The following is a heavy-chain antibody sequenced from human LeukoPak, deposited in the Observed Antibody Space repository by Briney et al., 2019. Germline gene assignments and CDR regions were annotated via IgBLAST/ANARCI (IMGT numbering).Heavy chain of an antibody. CDR3: ARHYGRLRGGVGATVRRAFDI. Sequence: PSQTLSLTCAVSGGSISSGGYSWSWIRQPPGKGLEWIGYIYHSGSTNYNPSLKSRVTISVDTSKNQFSLKLSSVTAADTAVYYCARHYGRLRGGVGATVRRAFDIWGQGTMVTVSS. D-gene: IGHD1-26*01. V-gene: IGHV4-30-2*01. CDR2: IYHSGST. J-gene: IGHJ3*02. CDR1: GGSISSGGYS.